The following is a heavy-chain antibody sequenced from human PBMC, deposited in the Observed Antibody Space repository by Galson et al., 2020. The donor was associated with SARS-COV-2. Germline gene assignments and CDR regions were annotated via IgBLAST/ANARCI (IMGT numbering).Heavy chain of an antibody. CDR3: ARDSGSYEGQGWFDP. J-gene: IGHJ5*02. CDR1: GGSISSYY. Sequence: SETLSLTCTVSGGSISSYYWSWIRQPPGKGLEWIGYIYYSGSTNYNPSLKSRVTISVDTSKNQFSLKLSSVTAADTAVYYCARDSGSYEGQGWFDPWAREPWSPSPQ. D-gene: IGHD1-26*01. CDR2: IYYSGST. V-gene: IGHV4-59*01.